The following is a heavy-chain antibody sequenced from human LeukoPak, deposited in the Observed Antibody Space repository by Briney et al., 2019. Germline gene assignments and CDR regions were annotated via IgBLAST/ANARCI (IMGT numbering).Heavy chain of an antibody. CDR3: ARLFTYYYDSSGPSSYYFDY. D-gene: IGHD3-22*01. Sequence: PSETLSLTCTVSGGSISSKYWSWIRQPAGKGLEWIGRIYTTGSTNFNPSLESRVTMSVDTSKNQFSLKLRSMTAADTAVYYCARLFTYYYDSSGPSSYYFDYWGQGTLVTVSS. CDR2: IYTTGST. CDR1: GGSISSKY. J-gene: IGHJ4*02. V-gene: IGHV4-4*07.